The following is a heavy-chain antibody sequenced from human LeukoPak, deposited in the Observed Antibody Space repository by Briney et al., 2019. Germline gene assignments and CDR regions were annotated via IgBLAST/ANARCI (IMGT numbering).Heavy chain of an antibody. Sequence: PGGSLRLSCAASGFTVSSNYMSWVRQAPGKGLEWVSVIYSGGSTYYADSVKGRFTISRHNSKNTLYLQMNSLRAEDTAVYYCAREGRMGELYYFDYWGQGTLVTVSS. CDR2: IYSGGST. CDR3: AREGRMGELYYFDY. CDR1: GFTVSSNY. J-gene: IGHJ4*02. D-gene: IGHD3-16*01. V-gene: IGHV3-53*04.